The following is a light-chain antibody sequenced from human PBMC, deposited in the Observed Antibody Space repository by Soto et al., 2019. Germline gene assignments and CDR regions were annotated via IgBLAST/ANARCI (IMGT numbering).Light chain of an antibody. V-gene: IGLV1-40*01. CDR2: GNS. CDR1: SSNIGAGYD. J-gene: IGLJ3*02. CDR3: HSYDSSLSGSV. Sequence: QSALTQPPSVSGAPGQRVNISCSGSSSNIGAGYDVHWYQQLPGTVPKLLIYGNSNRPSGVPDRFSGSKSGTSAFLAITGLQAEDEADYYCHSYDSSLSGSVFGGGTKVTVL.